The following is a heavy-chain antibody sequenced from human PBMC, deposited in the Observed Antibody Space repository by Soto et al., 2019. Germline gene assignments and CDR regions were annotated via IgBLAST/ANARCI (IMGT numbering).Heavy chain of an antibody. CDR3: ARESRYCSGGSCYFLPGIDY. D-gene: IGHD2-15*01. CDR2: IIPIFGTA. J-gene: IGHJ4*02. V-gene: IGHV1-69*12. CDR1: GGTFSSYA. Sequence: VPLVQSGAEVKKPGSSVKVSCKASGGTFSSYAISWVRQAPGQGLEWMGGIIPIFGTANYAQKFQGRVTITADDSTSTAYMELSSLRSEDTAVYYCARESRYCSGGSCYFLPGIDYWGQGTLVTVSS.